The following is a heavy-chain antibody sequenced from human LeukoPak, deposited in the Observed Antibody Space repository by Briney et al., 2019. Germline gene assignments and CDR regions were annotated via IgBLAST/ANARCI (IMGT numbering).Heavy chain of an antibody. D-gene: IGHD3-22*01. CDR2: ISSSSSTI. J-gene: IGHJ4*02. V-gene: IGHV3-48*01. CDR3: TRSGYRHPYHFDS. CDR1: GFTFSSYG. Sequence: GGSLRLSCAASGFTFSSYGITWVRQAPGKGLEWVSYISSSSSTIYYADSVKGRFTISRDNAKNTLSLQINSLRAEDTAIYYCTRSGYRHPYHFDSWGQGTLVTVSS.